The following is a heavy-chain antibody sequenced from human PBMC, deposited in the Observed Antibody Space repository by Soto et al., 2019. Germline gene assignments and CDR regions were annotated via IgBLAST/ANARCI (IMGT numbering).Heavy chain of an antibody. CDR2: IYYSGST. Sequence: SETLSLTCTASGGSISSGGYYWSWIRQHPGKGLEWIGYIYYSGSTYYNPSLKSRVTISVDTSKKQFSLKLSSVTAADTAVYYCATSLVATMDYYYYGMDVWGQGTTVTVSS. CDR3: ATSLVATMDYYYYGMDV. CDR1: GGSISSGGYY. V-gene: IGHV4-31*03. D-gene: IGHD5-12*01. J-gene: IGHJ6*02.